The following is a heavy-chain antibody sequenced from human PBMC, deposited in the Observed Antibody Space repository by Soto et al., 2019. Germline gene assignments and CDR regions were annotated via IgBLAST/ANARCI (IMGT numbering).Heavy chain of an antibody. CDR1: GFDVSNNY. CDR2: INSGGNT. D-gene: IGHD3-10*01. Sequence: GGSLSLSCAASGFDVSNNYMNWVRQAPGKGLEWVSAINSGGNTYYADSVKGRFTISRDNSKNTLYLQMNSLRAEDTAVYYCARDMVRGMDVWGQGTTVTVSS. CDR3: ARDMVRGMDV. V-gene: IGHV3-66*01. J-gene: IGHJ6*02.